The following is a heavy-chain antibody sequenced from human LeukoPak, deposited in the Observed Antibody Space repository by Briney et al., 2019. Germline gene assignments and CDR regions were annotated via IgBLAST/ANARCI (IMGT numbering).Heavy chain of an antibody. D-gene: IGHD6-19*01. Sequence: PGGSLRLASAPPGYMLHDKLIHWVRQAPGKGLEWVSLISGDGGSTFYADSVKGRFTISRDNSKNSLYLQMNSLRSDDTALYYCVREGECCGCYDYWGQGTLVTVSS. J-gene: IGHJ4*02. CDR2: ISGDGGST. CDR3: VREGECCGCYDY. V-gene: IGHV3-43*02. CDR1: GYMLHDKL.